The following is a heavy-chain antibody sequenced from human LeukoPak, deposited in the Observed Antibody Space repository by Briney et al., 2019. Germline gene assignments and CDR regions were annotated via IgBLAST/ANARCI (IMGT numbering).Heavy chain of an antibody. Sequence: GASVKVSCKASGYTFTSYGISWVRQAPGQGLEWMGWISTYNGNTNYAQKLQGRVTMTTDTSTSTAYMELRSLRSDDTAVYYCARYSYDSSGYFLFDYWGQGTLVTVSS. CDR3: ARYSYDSSGYFLFDY. CDR2: ISTYNGNT. CDR1: GYTFTSYG. J-gene: IGHJ4*02. D-gene: IGHD3-22*01. V-gene: IGHV1-18*01.